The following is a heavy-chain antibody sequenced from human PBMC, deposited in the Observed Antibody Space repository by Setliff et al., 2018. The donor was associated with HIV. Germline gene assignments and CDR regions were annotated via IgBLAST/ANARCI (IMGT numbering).Heavy chain of an antibody. CDR1: GGSISTNNW. J-gene: IGHJ4*02. Sequence: PSETLSLTCAVYGGSISTNNWWTWVRQSPGKGLEWIGDIYHSGTTNYNPSLKSRVTISVDKSKNQISLKMTSMTAADTAVYYCARSQPDTIFGVVVFDSWGQGTLVTVSS. CDR3: ARSQPDTIFGVVVFDS. CDR2: IYHSGTT. D-gene: IGHD3-3*01. V-gene: IGHV4-4*02.